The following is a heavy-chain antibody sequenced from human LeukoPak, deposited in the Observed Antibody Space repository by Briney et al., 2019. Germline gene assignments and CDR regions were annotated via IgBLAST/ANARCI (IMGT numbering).Heavy chain of an antibody. Sequence: GYIYYSGSTNYHPSLKSRVTISVDTSKNQFSLKLSSVTAADTAVYYCARAGSSSWFFDSWGQGSLVTVSS. CDR3: ARAGSSSWFFDS. D-gene: IGHD6-13*01. J-gene: IGHJ4*02. CDR2: IYYSGST. V-gene: IGHV4-59*01.